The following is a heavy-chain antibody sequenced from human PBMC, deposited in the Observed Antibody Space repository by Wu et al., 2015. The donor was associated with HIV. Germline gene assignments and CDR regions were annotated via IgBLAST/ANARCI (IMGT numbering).Heavy chain of an antibody. Sequence: QVQLVQSGAEVKKPGSSVKVSCKSSGGTFSRYAISWVRQAPGQGLEWMGWISAYNGNTNYAQKLQGRVTMTTDTSTSTAYMELRSLRSDDTAVYYCARTLGYYGSGSYYNGGYWGQGTLVTVSS. V-gene: IGHV1-18*01. J-gene: IGHJ4*02. CDR3: ARTLGYYGSGSYYNGGY. CDR2: ISAYNGNT. D-gene: IGHD3-10*01. CDR1: GGTFSRYA.